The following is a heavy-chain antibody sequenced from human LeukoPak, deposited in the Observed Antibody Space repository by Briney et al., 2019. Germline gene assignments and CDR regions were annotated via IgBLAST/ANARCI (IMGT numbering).Heavy chain of an antibody. Sequence: GGSLRLSCAASGFTFSSYWMSWVRQAPGKGLEWVANIKQDGSEKYYVDSVKGRFTISRDNAKNSLYLQMNSLRAEDTAVYYCAKDGFGDLGTWFDPWGQGTLVTVSS. CDR1: GFTFSSYW. D-gene: IGHD3-16*01. CDR3: AKDGFGDLGTWFDP. CDR2: IKQDGSEK. V-gene: IGHV3-7*01. J-gene: IGHJ5*02.